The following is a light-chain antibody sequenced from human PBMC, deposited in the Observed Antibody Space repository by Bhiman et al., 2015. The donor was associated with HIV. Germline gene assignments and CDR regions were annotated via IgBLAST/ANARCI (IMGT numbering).Light chain of an antibody. CDR3: QAWDSSTGV. V-gene: IGLV3-1*01. CDR2: QDS. J-gene: IGLJ1*01. CDR1: KLGDKY. Sequence: YELTQPPSVSVYPGQTASITCSGDKLGDKYACWYQQKPGQSPVLVIYQDSTRPSGIPERFSGSNSGNTATLTISGTQAMDEADYYCQAWDSSTGVFGTGTKVTVL.